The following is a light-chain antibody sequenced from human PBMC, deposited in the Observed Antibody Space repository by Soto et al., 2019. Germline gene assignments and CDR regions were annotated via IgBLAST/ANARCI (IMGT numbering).Light chain of an antibody. CDR3: AAWDDSLSVV. V-gene: IGLV1-47*01. CDR2: KNN. CDR1: NSNIGSNT. J-gene: IGLJ2*01. Sequence: QAVVTQPPSASGTPGQRVTISCSGSNSNIGSNTVNWYQQLPGTAPKLLIYKNNQRPSGVPDRFSGSKSGTSASLAISGLRSEDEGDYFCAAWDDSLSVVFGGGTKLTVL.